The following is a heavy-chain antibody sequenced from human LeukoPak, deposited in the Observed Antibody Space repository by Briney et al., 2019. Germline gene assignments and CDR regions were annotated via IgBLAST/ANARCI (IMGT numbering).Heavy chain of an antibody. Sequence: GGSLRLSCAASGFTFSSYAMSWVRQAPGKGLEWVSAITDAVGSTHYADSVKGRFTISSDNSKNTVYLQMNSLRPEDMAVYYCAKEIFSGLLYIDYWGQGTLVTVSS. CDR1: GFTFSSYA. D-gene: IGHD5-12*01. CDR2: ITDAVGST. J-gene: IGHJ4*02. V-gene: IGHV3-23*01. CDR3: AKEIFSGLLYIDY.